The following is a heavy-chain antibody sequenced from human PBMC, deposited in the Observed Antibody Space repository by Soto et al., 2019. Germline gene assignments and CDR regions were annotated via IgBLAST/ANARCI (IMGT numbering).Heavy chain of an antibody. J-gene: IGHJ3*01. CDR2: VIPIFGTT. D-gene: IGHD2-21*01. CDR1: GGAFSSSG. CDR3: ARSRPQGLDFPGVIPWDALDV. Sequence: QVQLVQSGAEMKKPGSSVRVSCKASGGAFSSSGISWVRQAPGQGLEWMAGVIPIFGTTKNAPKFQGRVTVSADESTSTAYMELSSLRSEDTAVYFCARSRPQGLDFPGVIPWDALDVWGQGTLVTVSS. V-gene: IGHV1-69*01.